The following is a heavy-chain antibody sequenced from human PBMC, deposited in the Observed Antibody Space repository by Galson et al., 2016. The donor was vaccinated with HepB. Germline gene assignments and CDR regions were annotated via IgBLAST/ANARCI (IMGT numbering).Heavy chain of an antibody. D-gene: IGHD3-10*01. V-gene: IGHV4-31*03. CDR1: GDSINSGGYY. J-gene: IGHJ6*04. CDR3: ARSMIRGIYGMDV. CDR2: IYSSGVT. Sequence: TLSLTCTVSGDSINSGGYYWNWIRQHPGKGLEWLGYIYSSGVTYYNPSLKSRVTISVDTSKKQFSLKLKSLTAADTAVYFCARSMIRGIYGMDVWGEGTAFTVSP.